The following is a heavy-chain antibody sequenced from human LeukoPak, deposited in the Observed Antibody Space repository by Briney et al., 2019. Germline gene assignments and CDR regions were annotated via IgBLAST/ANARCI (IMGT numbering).Heavy chain of an antibody. CDR1: GYSFTTYW. V-gene: IGHV5-51*01. J-gene: IGHJ3*01. D-gene: IGHD2-21*02. Sequence: GEPLKISCKASGYSFTTYWIGWVRQMPGKGLEWMGIIFPADSDTRYSPSFQGQVIVSADKSITTAYLQWSSLRASDTAMYYCARWVTADRGKKDAFDVWGQGTMVTVSS. CDR2: IFPADSDT. CDR3: ARWVTADRGKKDAFDV.